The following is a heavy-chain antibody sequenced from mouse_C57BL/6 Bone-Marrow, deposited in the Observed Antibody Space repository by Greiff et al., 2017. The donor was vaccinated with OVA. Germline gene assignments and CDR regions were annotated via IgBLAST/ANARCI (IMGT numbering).Heavy chain of an antibody. V-gene: IGHV5-12*01. CDR2: ISNGGGST. CDR1: GFTFSDYY. Sequence: EVKLVESGGGLVQPGGSLKLSCAASGFTFSDYYMYWVRQTPEKRLEWVAYISNGGGSTYYPDTVKGRFTISRDNSTNTPYLQMSRLKSEDTAMYYCERDYDYDGDLSMEDWGQGTTVTVSS. D-gene: IGHD2-4*01. CDR3: ERDYDYDGDLSMED. J-gene: IGHJ4*01.